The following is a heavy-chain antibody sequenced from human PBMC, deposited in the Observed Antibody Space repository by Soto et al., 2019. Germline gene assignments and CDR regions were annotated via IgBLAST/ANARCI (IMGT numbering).Heavy chain of an antibody. J-gene: IGHJ3*02. CDR2: ISAYNGNT. Sequence: AASVKVSCKASGYTFTSYGISWVRQAPGQGLEWMGWISAYNGNTNYAQKLQGRVTMTTDTSTSTAYMELRSLRSDDTAVYYCATDPPDEYSSGMFGPSAFDIWGQGTMVTVSS. V-gene: IGHV1-18*01. CDR1: GYTFTSYG. CDR3: ATDPPDEYSSGMFGPSAFDI. D-gene: IGHD6-19*01.